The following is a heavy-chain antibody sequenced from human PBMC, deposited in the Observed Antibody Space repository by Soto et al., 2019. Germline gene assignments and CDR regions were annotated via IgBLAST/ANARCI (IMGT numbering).Heavy chain of an antibody. D-gene: IGHD4-17*01. J-gene: IGHJ5*02. CDR2: INPNSGNT. Sequence: QVQLVQSGAEVKKPGASVKDSCKASGYIFTNYDINWVRQATGQGREYLGWINPNSGNTGYVQKFKGRVTMTRNTSIKTAYMELNSLRSADTAVYYCARDIKYGDYSRWFDHWRQATLVTVSS. CDR1: GYIFTNYD. V-gene: IGHV1-8*01. CDR3: ARDIKYGDYSRWFDH.